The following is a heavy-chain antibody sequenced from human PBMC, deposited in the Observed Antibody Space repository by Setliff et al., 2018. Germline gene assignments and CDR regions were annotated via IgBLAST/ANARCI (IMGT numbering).Heavy chain of an antibody. CDR1: GGTFNTHG. V-gene: IGHV1-69*13. CDR2: IIPIIGEP. Sequence: SVKVSCKASGGTFNTHGLSWVRQAPGQGLEWMGGIIPIIGEPNYAQKFQGRVTITADESTSTAYMELRSLKSEDTAVYYCAREALQRAGLYFFDIWGQGMLVTVSS. J-gene: IGHJ4*02. CDR3: AREALQRAGLYFFDI. D-gene: IGHD3-10*01.